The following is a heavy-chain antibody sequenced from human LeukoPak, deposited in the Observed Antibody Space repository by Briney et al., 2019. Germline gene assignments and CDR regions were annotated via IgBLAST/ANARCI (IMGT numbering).Heavy chain of an antibody. D-gene: IGHD5-18*01. CDR2: ISGSGGST. CDR1: GFTFSSYA. V-gene: IGHV3-23*01. CDR3: AKAVAGCSYGCDY. Sequence: GGSLRLSCAASGFTFSSYAMSCVRQAPGKGLEWVSAISGSGGSTYYADSVKGRFTISRDNSKNTLYLQMNSLRAEDTAVYYCAKAVAGCSYGCDYWGQGTLVTVSS. J-gene: IGHJ4*02.